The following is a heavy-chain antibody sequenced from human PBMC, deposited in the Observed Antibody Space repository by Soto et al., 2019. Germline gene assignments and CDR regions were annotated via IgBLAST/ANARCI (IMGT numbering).Heavy chain of an antibody. CDR1: GFTFSSYA. CDR3: ARDRKVVRGVTYYYYYGMDV. D-gene: IGHD3-10*01. Sequence: PGGSLRLSCAASGFTFSSYAMSWVRQAPGKGLEWVSAISGSGGSTYYADSVKGRFTISRDNSKNTLYLQMNSLRAEDTAVYYCARDRKVVRGVTYYYYYGMDVWGQGTTVTVSS. J-gene: IGHJ6*02. CDR2: ISGSGGST. V-gene: IGHV3-23*01.